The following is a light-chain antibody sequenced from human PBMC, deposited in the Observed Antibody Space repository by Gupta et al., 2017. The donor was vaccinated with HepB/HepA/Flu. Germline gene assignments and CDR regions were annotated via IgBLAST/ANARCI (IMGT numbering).Light chain of an antibody. V-gene: IGKV1-39*01. Sequence: IQMTQSPSPLSASVGDRVTITCRASKSISSYLNWYQQKPGKAPKLLIYAASSLQSGVPSRFSGSGSGTDFTLTISSLQPEDFATYYCQQSYSTRFTFGPGTKVDIK. CDR3: QQSYSTRFT. CDR1: KSISSY. J-gene: IGKJ3*01. CDR2: AAS.